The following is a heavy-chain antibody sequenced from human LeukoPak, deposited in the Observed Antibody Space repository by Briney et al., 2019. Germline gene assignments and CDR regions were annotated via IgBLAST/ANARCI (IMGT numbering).Heavy chain of an antibody. D-gene: IGHD5-24*01. Sequence: PGGSLRLSCAASGFTFSSYGMHWVRQAPGKGLEWVAFIRYDGNNAFYVDSVKGRFTISRGNSKNTLYLQMNSLRAEDTAVYYCAKGGDGYNYGSYFDYWGQGTLVTVSS. CDR1: GFTFSSYG. V-gene: IGHV3-30*02. J-gene: IGHJ4*02. CDR3: AKGGDGYNYGSYFDY. CDR2: IRYDGNNA.